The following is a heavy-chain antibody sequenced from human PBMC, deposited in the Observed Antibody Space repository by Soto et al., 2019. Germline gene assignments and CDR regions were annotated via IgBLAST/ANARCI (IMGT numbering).Heavy chain of an antibody. CDR1: GGSFSSNT. V-gene: IGHV1-69*02. Sequence: ETSVKLSCEDPGGSFSSNTRSWVQQAHGQGLEWMGRIIPILGIANYAQKFQGRVTITADKSTSTAYMELSSLRSEDTAVYYCARGGSVYGELPKANYYYYGMDVWGQGTTVTVS. CDR2: IIPILGIA. D-gene: IGHD4-17*01. CDR3: ARGGSVYGELPKANYYYYGMDV. J-gene: IGHJ6*02.